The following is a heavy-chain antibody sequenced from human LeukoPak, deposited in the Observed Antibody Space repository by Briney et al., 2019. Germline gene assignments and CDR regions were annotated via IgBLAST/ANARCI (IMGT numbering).Heavy chain of an antibody. V-gene: IGHV4-61*02. J-gene: IGHJ5*02. CDR1: GVSISSGSYY. CDR3: ARGDYYDSSGYYRNWFDP. CDR2: IYTSGST. Sequence: SETLSLTCTVSGVSISSGSYYWSWIRQPAGQGLEWIGRIYTSGSTNYNSSLRSRVTISVDTSKNQFSLKLSSVTAADTAVYYCARGDYYDSSGYYRNWFDPWGQGTLVTVSS. D-gene: IGHD3-22*01.